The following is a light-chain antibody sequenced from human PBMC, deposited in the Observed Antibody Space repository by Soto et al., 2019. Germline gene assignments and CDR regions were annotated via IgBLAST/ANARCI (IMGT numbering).Light chain of an antibody. J-gene: IGLJ1*01. V-gene: IGLV3-21*04. Sequence: SYELTQPPSVSVAPGKTARITCGGNNIGSKSVHWYQQKPGQAPVLVIYYDSDRPSGIPERFSGSNSGNTATLTISRVEAGDDADYYCQVWDSSSVFGTGTKLTVL. CDR2: YDS. CDR1: NIGSKS. CDR3: QVWDSSSV.